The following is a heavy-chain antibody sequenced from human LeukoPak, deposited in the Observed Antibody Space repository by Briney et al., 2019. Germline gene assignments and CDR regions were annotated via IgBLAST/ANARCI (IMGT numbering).Heavy chain of an antibody. CDR2: IIPILSIA. J-gene: IGHJ6*02. CDR3: ARYKMIDAIYYYYGMDV. V-gene: IGHV1-69*04. Sequence: SVKVSCKASGGTFSSYAISWVRQAPGQGLEWMGRIIPILSIANYAQKFQGRVTITADKSTSTAYMELSSLRSEDTAVYYCARYKMIDAIYYYYGMDVWGQGTTVAVSS. CDR1: GGTFSSYA. D-gene: IGHD3-22*01.